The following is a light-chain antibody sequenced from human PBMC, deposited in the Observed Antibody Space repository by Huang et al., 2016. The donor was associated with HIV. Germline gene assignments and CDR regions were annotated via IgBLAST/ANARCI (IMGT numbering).Light chain of an antibody. V-gene: IGKV3-15*01. Sequence: EIVMTQSPATLSVSPGERAILSCRARQNISRLAWYQQKSGQSPRLLIYDASSRATGIPARFSGSGSGTEFTLTVSSLQSEDFALYYCQQYDDWPPWTFGPGTQVDIK. J-gene: IGKJ1*01. CDR3: QQYDDWPPWT. CDR1: QNISR. CDR2: DAS.